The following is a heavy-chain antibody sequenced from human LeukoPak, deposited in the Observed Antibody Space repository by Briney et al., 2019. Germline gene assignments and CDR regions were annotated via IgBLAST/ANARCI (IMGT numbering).Heavy chain of an antibody. Sequence: SETLSLTCTVSGGSVSNGNYYWSWIRQPPGKGRKWIGYLYYSGSTNYNPSLKSRVTISIDTSKNQFSLKLSSVTATDTAVYYCARDRVGGYDYAYFDLWGRGTLVTVSS. CDR2: LYYSGST. J-gene: IGHJ2*01. CDR1: GGSVSNGNYY. CDR3: ARDRVGGYDYAYFDL. D-gene: IGHD5-12*01. V-gene: IGHV4-61*01.